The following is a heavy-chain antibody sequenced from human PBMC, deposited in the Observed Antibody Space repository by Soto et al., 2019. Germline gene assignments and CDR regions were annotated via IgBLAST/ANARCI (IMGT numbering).Heavy chain of an antibody. CDR1: GGSFSGYH. D-gene: IGHD1-1*01. CDR3: ARVLGWATTYSWFDP. CDR2: INHSGST. V-gene: IGHV4-34*01. J-gene: IGHJ5*02. Sequence: SETLSLTCAVYGGSFSGYHWSWSRQPPGKGLEWIGEINHSGSTNYNPSLKSRVTISVDTSKNQFSLKLSSVTAADTAVYYCARVLGWATTYSWFDPWGQGTLVTVS.